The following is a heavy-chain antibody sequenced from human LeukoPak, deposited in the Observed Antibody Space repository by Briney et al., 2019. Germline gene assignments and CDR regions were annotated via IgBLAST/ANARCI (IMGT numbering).Heavy chain of an antibody. J-gene: IGHJ6*02. CDR3: ARHGLKDIVVVPAAIDYYYGMDV. D-gene: IGHD2-2*02. CDR2: IYPGDSDT. V-gene: IGHV5-51*01. Sequence: GESLKISCKGSGYSFTSYWIGWVRQMPGKGLEWMGIIYPGDSDTRYSPSFQGQVTISADKSISTACLQWSSLKASDTAMYYCARHGLKDIVVVPAAIDYYYGMDVWGQGTTVTVSS. CDR1: GYSFTSYW.